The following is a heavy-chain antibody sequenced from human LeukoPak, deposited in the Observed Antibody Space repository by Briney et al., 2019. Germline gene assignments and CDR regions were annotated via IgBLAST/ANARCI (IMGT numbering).Heavy chain of an antibody. V-gene: IGHV1-69*06. CDR3: ATDSEKRGRYYYYGMDV. D-gene: IGHD1-26*01. CDR1: GGTFSSYA. CDR2: IIPIFGTA. Sequence: SVKVSCKASGGTFSSYAISWVRQAPGQGLEWMGGIIPIFGTANYAQKFQGRVTMTEDTSTDTAYMELSSLRSEDTAVYYCATDSEKRGRYYYYGMDVWGQGTTVTVSS. J-gene: IGHJ6*02.